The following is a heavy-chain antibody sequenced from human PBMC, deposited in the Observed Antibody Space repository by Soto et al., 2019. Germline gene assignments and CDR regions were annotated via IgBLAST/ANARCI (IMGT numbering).Heavy chain of an antibody. V-gene: IGHV1-18*01. CDR2: ISAYNGNT. CDR1: GYTFTSYG. D-gene: IGHD6-13*01. J-gene: IGHJ4*02. CDR3: ARDAEEKAAAIVTEQY. Sequence: ASVKVSCKASGYTFTSYGISWVRQAPGQRLGWMGWISAYNGNTNYAQKLQGRVTMTTDTSTSTAYMELRSLRSDDTAVYYCARDAEEKAAAIVTEQYWGQGTLVTVSS.